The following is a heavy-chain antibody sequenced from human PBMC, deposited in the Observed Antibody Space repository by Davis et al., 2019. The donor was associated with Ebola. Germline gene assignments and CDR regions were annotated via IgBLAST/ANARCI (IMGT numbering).Heavy chain of an antibody. Sequence: ASVKVSCKASGYTFTSYGISWVRQAPGQGLEWMGWISTYKANTNYAQKLQGRVTMTTDTSTSTAYMELRSLRSDDTAVYYCARDLLRDIVVVVAATTPGYWGQGTLVTVSS. CDR2: ISTYKANT. CDR1: GYTFTSYG. J-gene: IGHJ4*02. CDR3: ARDLLRDIVVVVAATTPGY. D-gene: IGHD2-15*01. V-gene: IGHV1-18*04.